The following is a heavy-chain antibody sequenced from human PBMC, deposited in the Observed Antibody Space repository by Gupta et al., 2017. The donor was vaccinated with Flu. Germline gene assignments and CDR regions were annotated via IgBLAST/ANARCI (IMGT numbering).Heavy chain of an antibody. CDR1: GYGFIGNY. D-gene: IGHD2-2*01. CDR3: AWVYHENVGNPFDI. V-gene: IGHV1-2*02. J-gene: IGHJ3*02. Sequence: VQLVQSGAEVRNPGASVKVSCKASGYGFIGNYIHWARQAPGQGLEWMGWIDPDSGGTIYAQKFQGRVTMTRDTSSGTAYMELSSLRSDDTAVYFCAWVYHENVGNPFDIWGQGTLVTVSS. CDR2: IDPDSGGT.